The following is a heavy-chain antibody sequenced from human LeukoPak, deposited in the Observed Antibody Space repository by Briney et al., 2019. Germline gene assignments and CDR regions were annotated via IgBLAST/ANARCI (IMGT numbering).Heavy chain of an antibody. CDR2: INPNSGDT. Sequence: VASVKVSCKASKDTFTVYYMHWVRQAPGQGLRWMGWINPNSGDTNYAEKFQGRITMTRDTSISTAYMELRSLTSDDTAVYYCVNFGYSNTSYFSSWGQGTLVTVSS. J-gene: IGHJ4*02. D-gene: IGHD5-12*01. CDR1: KDTFTVYY. V-gene: IGHV1-2*02. CDR3: VNFGYSNTSYFSS.